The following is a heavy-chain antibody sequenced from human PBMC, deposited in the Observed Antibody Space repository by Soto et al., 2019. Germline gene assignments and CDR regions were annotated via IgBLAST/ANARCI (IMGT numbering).Heavy chain of an antibody. CDR2: IYWDDDK. V-gene: IGHV2-5*02. CDR3: AHYSSTSSFDY. D-gene: IGHD6-13*01. CDR1: GFSLSTSGMX. Sequence: QITLKESGPTLVKPTQTFTXXCTXXGFSLSTSGMXVGWXRXPPGKALEWLALIYWDDDKRYSPSLKSRLTITKDTSKNQVVLTMTNMDPVDTATYYCAHYSSTSSFDYWGQGTLVTVSS. J-gene: IGHJ4*02.